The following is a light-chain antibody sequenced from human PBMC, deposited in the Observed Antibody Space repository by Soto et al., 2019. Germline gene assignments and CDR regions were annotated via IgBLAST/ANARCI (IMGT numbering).Light chain of an antibody. Sequence: QSVLTQPASVSGSPGQSITISCTGTSSDVGGYNYVSWYQQHPGKAPKLMIYEVSNRPSGVSNRFSGSKSGNTASPTISVLQAEDEADYYCSSYTSSSTDVFGTGTKVTVL. CDR2: EVS. V-gene: IGLV2-14*01. J-gene: IGLJ1*01. CDR1: SSDVGGYNY. CDR3: SSYTSSSTDV.